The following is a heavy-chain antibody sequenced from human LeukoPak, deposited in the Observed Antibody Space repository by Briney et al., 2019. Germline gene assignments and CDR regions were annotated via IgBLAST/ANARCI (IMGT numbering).Heavy chain of an antibody. Sequence: SETLSLTCTVSGGSISSYYWSWIRQPPGKGLEWIGYIYYSGSTNYNPSLKSRVTISVDTSKNQFSLKLSSVTAADTAVYYCARRRGYCSSTSCLYYFDYWGQGTLVTVSS. D-gene: IGHD2-2*03. V-gene: IGHV4-59*08. CDR3: ARRRGYCSSTSCLYYFDY. CDR1: GGSISSYY. J-gene: IGHJ4*02. CDR2: IYYSGST.